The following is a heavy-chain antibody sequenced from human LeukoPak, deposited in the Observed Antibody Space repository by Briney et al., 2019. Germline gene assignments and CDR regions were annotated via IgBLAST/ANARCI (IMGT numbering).Heavy chain of an antibody. CDR2: ISTYTGYS. J-gene: IGHJ4*02. CDR3: AKNSSGGYSDY. D-gene: IGHD6-19*01. CDR1: GYTFTSSG. Sequence: ASVKVSCKASGYTFTSSGISWVRQAPGQGLEWMGWISTYTGYSKYAQNLQGRDTMTADTSTSTAYMELSSLRSDDTAMYYCAKNSSGGYSDYWGQGTLVTVSS. V-gene: IGHV1-18*01.